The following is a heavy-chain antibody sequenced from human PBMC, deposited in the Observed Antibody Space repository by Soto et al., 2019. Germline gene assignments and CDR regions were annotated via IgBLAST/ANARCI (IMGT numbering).Heavy chain of an antibody. CDR3: AKDFLYSSSWSQDYYYYGMDV. J-gene: IGHJ6*02. CDR1: GFTFSSYG. V-gene: IGHV3-30*18. Sequence: SLRLSCAASGFTFSSYGMHWVRQAPGKGLEWVAVISYDGSNKYYADSVKGRFTISRDNSKNTLYLQMNSLRAEDTAVYYCAKDFLYSSSWSQDYYYYGMDVWGQGTKVTVSS. D-gene: IGHD6-13*01. CDR2: ISYDGSNK.